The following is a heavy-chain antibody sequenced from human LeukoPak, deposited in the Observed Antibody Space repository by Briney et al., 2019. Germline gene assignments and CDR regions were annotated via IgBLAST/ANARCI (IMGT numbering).Heavy chain of an antibody. Sequence: ASVKVSFTASGYTFTGYYMHWVRQAPGQGLEWMGWINPNSGGTNYAQKFQGRVTMTRDTSISTAYMELSRLRSDDTAVYYCARGYRYCGGDCYSWWGQGTLVTVSS. CDR2: INPNSGGT. V-gene: IGHV1-2*02. CDR1: GYTFTGYY. CDR3: ARGYRYCGGDCYSW. D-gene: IGHD2-21*02. J-gene: IGHJ4*02.